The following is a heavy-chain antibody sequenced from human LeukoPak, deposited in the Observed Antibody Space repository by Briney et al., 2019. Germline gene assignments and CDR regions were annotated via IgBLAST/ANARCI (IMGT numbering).Heavy chain of an antibody. Sequence: ASVKVSCKSSGYTFTAYATHWVRQAPGQGLEWMGWITPSDGANYAQKFQGRVTMTRDTSMSTAYMDLYRLTSDDTAVYFCARDRYGDGFAHFDYWGQGTLVTVSP. CDR3: ARDRYGDGFAHFDY. CDR2: ITPSDGA. J-gene: IGHJ4*02. CDR1: GYTFTAYA. D-gene: IGHD5-24*01. V-gene: IGHV1-2*02.